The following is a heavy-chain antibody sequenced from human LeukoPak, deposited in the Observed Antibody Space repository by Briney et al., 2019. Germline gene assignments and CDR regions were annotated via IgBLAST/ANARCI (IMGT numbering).Heavy chain of an antibody. CDR3: ARDGITMVRGVIMSYGMDV. D-gene: IGHD3-10*01. Sequence: SETLSLTCAVYGGSFSGYYWSWIRQPPGKGLEWIGEINHSGSTYYNPSLKSRVTISVDTSKNQFSLKLSSVTAADTAVYYCARDGITMVRGVIMSYGMDVWGQGTTVTVSS. CDR2: INHSGST. V-gene: IGHV4-34*09. CDR1: GGSFSGYY. J-gene: IGHJ6*02.